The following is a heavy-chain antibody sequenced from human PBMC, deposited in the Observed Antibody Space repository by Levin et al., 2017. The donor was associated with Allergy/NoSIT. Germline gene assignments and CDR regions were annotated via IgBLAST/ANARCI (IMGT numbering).Heavy chain of an antibody. CDR3: ARHHREGLSNYFDY. D-gene: IGHD2-2*01. CDR1: GGSISSDY. CDR2: IYYIGGT. Sequence: PSQTLSLTCTVSGGSISSDYWSWIRQSPGKGLEWIGYIYYIGGTNYNPSLKSRLTISADTSKNQFSLELSSVTAADTAVYYCARHHREGLSNYFDYWGQGILVTVSS. J-gene: IGHJ4*02. V-gene: IGHV4-59*08.